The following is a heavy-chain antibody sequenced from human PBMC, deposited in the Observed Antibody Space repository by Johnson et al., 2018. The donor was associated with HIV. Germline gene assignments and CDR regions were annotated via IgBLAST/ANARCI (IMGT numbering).Heavy chain of an antibody. D-gene: IGHD3-22*01. J-gene: IGHJ3*01. CDR2: ISDDGNNK. Sequence: QVQLVESGGGVVQPGRSLRLSCAASGFRFSTYALHWVRQTPGKGLEWVALISDDGNNKYYADSVKGRFTISRDNSKNTLYLQMNSRRAEDTALYYCARDTYYYDTSGYLTRPRAFDVWGQGTMVTVSS. V-gene: IGHV3-30-3*01. CDR1: GFRFSTYA. CDR3: ARDTYYYDTSGYLTRPRAFDV.